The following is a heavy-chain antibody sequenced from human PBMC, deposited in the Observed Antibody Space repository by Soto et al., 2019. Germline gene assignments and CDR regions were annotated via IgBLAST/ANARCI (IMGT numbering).Heavy chain of an antibody. CDR2: IYYSGST. CDR3: ARFKGRDAFDI. J-gene: IGHJ3*02. V-gene: IGHV4-59*01. CDR1: GGSISSYY. Sequence: SETLSLTCTVSGGSISSYYWSWIRQPPGKGLEWIGYIYYSGSTNYNPSLKSRVTISVDTSKNQFSLKLSSVTAADTAVYYCARFKGRDAFDIWGQGTMVTVSS.